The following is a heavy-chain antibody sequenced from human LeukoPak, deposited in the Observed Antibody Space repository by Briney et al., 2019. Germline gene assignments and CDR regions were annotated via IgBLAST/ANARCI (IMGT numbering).Heavy chain of an antibody. D-gene: IGHD3-22*01. J-gene: IGHJ4*02. CDR3: ASKVYDSSGYYFNY. CDR1: GGSISSGDYY. Sequence: ASQTLSLTCTVSGGSISSGDYYWSWIRQPPGKGLKWIGYIYYSGSTYYNPSLKSRVTISVDTSKNQFSLKLSSVTAADTAVYYCASKVYDSSGYYFNYWGRGTLVTVSS. V-gene: IGHV4-30-4*01. CDR2: IYYSGST.